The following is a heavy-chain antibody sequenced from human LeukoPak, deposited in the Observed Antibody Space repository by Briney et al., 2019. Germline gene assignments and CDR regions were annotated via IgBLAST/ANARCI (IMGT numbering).Heavy chain of an antibody. CDR2: IIPIFGTA. D-gene: IGHD2-15*01. CDR3: ARLPGGGYNPPFDY. V-gene: IGHV1-69*06. Sequence: ASVKVSCKASGGTFSSYAISWVRQAPGQGLEWMGGIIPIFGTANYAQKFRGRVTITADKSTRTAYMELSSLRSADTAVYYCARLPGGGYNPPFDYWGQGALVTVSS. J-gene: IGHJ4*02. CDR1: GGTFSSYA.